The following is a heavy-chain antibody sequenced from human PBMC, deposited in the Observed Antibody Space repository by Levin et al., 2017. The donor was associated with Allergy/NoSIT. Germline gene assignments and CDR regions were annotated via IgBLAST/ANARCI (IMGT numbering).Heavy chain of an antibody. CDR1: GGSISSSSYY. D-gene: IGHD6-13*01. Sequence: PSETLSLTCTVSGGSISSSSYYWGWIRQPPGKGLEWIGSIYYSGSTYYNPSLKSRVTISVDTSKNQLSLKLSSVTAADTAVYYCARSHHYSSSWYVWFDYWGQGTLVTVSS. V-gene: IGHV4-39*01. J-gene: IGHJ4*02. CDR3: ARSHHYSSSWYVWFDY. CDR2: IYYSGST.